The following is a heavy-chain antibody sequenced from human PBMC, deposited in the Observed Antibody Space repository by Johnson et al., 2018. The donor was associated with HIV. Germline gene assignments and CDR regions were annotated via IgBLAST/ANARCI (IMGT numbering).Heavy chain of an antibody. CDR2: ISYDGSNK. CDR3: ARDRHPRAVAGQGGAFDI. V-gene: IGHV3-30-3*01. J-gene: IGHJ3*02. D-gene: IGHD6-19*01. CDR1: GFTFSSYA. Sequence: VQLVESGGGVVQPGRSLRLSCAASGFTFSSYAMHWVRQAPGKGLEWVAVISYDGSNKYYADSVKGRFTISRDNSKNTLYLQMNSLRAEDTAVYYCARDRHPRAVAGQGGAFDIWGQGTMVTVSS.